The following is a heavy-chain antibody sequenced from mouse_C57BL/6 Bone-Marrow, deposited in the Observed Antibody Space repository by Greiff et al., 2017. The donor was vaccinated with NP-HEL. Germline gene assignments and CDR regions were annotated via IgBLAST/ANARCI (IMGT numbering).Heavy chain of an antibody. CDR2: IDPSDSST. D-gene: IGHD1-2*01. Sequence: QVQLQQPGAELVKPGASVKLSCKASGYTFTSYWMQWVKQRPGQGLEWIGEIDPSDSSTNYNPKFKGKATLTVDTSASTAYMQLSSLTSEDSAVYYCARLNLRPVGYFDVWGTGTTVTVSS. J-gene: IGHJ1*03. CDR3: ARLNLRPVGYFDV. CDR1: GYTFTSYW. V-gene: IGHV1-50*01.